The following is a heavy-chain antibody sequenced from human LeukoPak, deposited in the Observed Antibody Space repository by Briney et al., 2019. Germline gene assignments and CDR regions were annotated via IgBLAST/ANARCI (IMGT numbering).Heavy chain of an antibody. J-gene: IGHJ4*02. CDR1: GFTFSSYA. V-gene: IGHV3-23*01. Sequence: GSLRLSCAASGFTFSSYAMNRVRQAPGMGLEWVSVITSSGGSTAYADSVRGRFTISRDNSKNTLYMQMNSLRAEDTAVYYCVTESTGTLDYWGQGILVTVSP. CDR2: ITSSGGST. CDR3: VTESTGTLDY. D-gene: IGHD3-9*01.